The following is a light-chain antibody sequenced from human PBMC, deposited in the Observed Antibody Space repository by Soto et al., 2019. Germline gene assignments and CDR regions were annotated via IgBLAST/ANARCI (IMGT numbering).Light chain of an antibody. V-gene: IGLV1-40*01. CDR3: QSYDRSLSGVV. CDR1: SSNIGPTYD. Sequence: QSVLTQPPSVSGAPGQRVTISCTGSSSNIGPTYDVHWYQQLPGTAPKLLIYVNNNRPSGVPDRFSGSKSGTSASLAITGLQAEDEADYYCQSYDRSLSGVVFGGGTQLTVL. CDR2: VNN. J-gene: IGLJ2*01.